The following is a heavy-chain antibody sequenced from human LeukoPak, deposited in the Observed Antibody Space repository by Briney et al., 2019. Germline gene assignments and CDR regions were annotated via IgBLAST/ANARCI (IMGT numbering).Heavy chain of an antibody. CDR2: VSSKAKNYAT. CDR3: TRLAWEAFEDY. Sequence: GGSLRLSCAASGFTFSGSAVHWVRQASGKGLEWVGRVSSKAKNYATAYTASVKGRFTVSRDDSKNTAYLQMNSLKIEDTAVYYCTRLAWEAFEDYWGQGTLVTVSS. V-gene: IGHV3-73*01. D-gene: IGHD1-26*01. CDR1: GFTFSGSA. J-gene: IGHJ4*02.